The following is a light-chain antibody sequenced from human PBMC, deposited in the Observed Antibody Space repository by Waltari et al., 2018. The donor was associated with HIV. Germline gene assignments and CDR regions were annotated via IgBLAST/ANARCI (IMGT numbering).Light chain of an antibody. CDR1: QSILSTAGNRHY. J-gene: IGKJ2*01. V-gene: IGKV4-1*01. Sequence: DIVMTQSPDSLAVSLGEGATINCKSSQSILSTAGNRHYLAWYQQRPGQAPNLLIYWASTRESGVPDRFSGSGSGTDFTLTISSLQAEDVAVYYCQQYYDTPYTFGQGTKLDI. CDR3: QQYYDTPYT. CDR2: WAS.